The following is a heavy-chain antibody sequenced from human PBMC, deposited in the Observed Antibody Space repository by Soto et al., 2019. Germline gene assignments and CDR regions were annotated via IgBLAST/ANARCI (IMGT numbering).Heavy chain of an antibody. CDR1: GFTFSNDW. Sequence: LRLSCAASGFTFSNDWMNWVRQGPGKGLEWVSRIISGGTRVTYADSVKGRLTIARDNAKNTLYLEMHSLTAEDTAVYYCARERTSKGGMDVWGQGTTVTVSS. CDR3: ARERTSKGGMDV. J-gene: IGHJ6*02. CDR2: IISGGTRV. V-gene: IGHV3-74*01.